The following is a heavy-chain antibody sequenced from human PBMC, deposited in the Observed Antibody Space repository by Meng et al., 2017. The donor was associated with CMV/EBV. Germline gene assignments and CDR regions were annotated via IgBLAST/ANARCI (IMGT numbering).Heavy chain of an antibody. Sequence: SVKVSCKASGYTFTSYGISWVRQAPGQGLEWMGGIIPIFGTANYAQKFQGRVTITTDESTSTAYMELSSLRAEDTAVYYCARGTSSRIGWFDPWGQGTLVTVSS. CDR1: GYTFTSYG. V-gene: IGHV1-69*05. D-gene: IGHD2-2*01. CDR3: ARGTSSRIGWFDP. CDR2: IIPIFGTA. J-gene: IGHJ5*02.